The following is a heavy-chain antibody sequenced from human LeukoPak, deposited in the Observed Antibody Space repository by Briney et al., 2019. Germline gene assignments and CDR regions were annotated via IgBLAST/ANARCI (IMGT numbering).Heavy chain of an antibody. CDR3: ARGNNRMVRGVITLDYFDY. CDR2: ISYDGSNK. V-gene: IGHV3-30-3*01. Sequence: GGSLRLSCAASGFTFSSYAMHWIRQAPGKGLEWVAVISYDGSNKYYADSVKGRFTISRDNSKNTLYLQMNSLRAEDTAVYYCARGNNRMVRGVITLDYFDYWGQGTLVTVSS. D-gene: IGHD3-10*01. CDR1: GFTFSSYA. J-gene: IGHJ4*02.